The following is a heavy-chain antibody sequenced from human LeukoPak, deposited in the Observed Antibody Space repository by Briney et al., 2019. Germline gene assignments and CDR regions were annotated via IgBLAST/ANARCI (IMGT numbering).Heavy chain of an antibody. D-gene: IGHD2-21*01. Sequence: ASVKVSCKASGYTFTGYYIHWVRQAPGQGLEWMGWINPNSGGTNYAQKFQGRVTMTRDTSISTAYMELSRLRFDDTAVYYCARDGVAIMLREGYGNWFDPWGQGTLVTVSS. J-gene: IGHJ5*02. CDR1: GYTFTGYY. V-gene: IGHV1-2*02. CDR3: ARDGVAIMLREGYGNWFDP. CDR2: INPNSGGT.